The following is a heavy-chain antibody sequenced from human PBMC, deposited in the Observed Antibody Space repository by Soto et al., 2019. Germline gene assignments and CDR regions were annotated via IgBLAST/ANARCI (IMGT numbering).Heavy chain of an antibody. CDR1: GFNFRSYG. CDR2: ITGDGGST. D-gene: IGHD5-12*01. J-gene: IGHJ4*02. Sequence: GGSLRLSCSASGFNFRSYGMQWVRQAPGKGLEYVSAITGDGGSTFYADSVKGRFVISRDNSKNMFYLQMSSLRTEDTAVFYCVGSRGYLDYWGQGTLVTVSS. CDR3: VGSRGYLDY. V-gene: IGHV3-64D*06.